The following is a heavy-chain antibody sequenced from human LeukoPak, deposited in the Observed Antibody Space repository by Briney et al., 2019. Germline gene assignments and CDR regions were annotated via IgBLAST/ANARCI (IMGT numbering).Heavy chain of an antibody. CDR1: GFTFSSYP. CDR2: ISGGGGSA. Sequence: GGSLRLSCAASGFTFSSYPMSWVRQAPAKGLQWVSAISGGGGSAYYADSVKGRFTISRDNSKSTLYLQMNSLRAEDTAIYYCAARPLMPPRFDYWGQGTLVTVSS. J-gene: IGHJ4*02. D-gene: IGHD2-2*01. CDR3: AARPLMPPRFDY. V-gene: IGHV3-23*01.